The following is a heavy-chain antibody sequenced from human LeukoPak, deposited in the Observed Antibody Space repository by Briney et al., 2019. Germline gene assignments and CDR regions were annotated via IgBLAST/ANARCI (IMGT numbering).Heavy chain of an antibody. CDR3: TTDLNQRLKWFGNPLDH. CDR1: GFSFTYAW. D-gene: IGHD3-10*01. Sequence: GGALRLSCVASGFSFTYAWMSWVRQAPGKGLQWVGHIRSETDGATTDYAAAVQGRFTISRDDSKKMLYLEMNSLKTEDTAVYYCTTDLNQRLKWFGNPLDHWGQGTPVTVSS. CDR2: IRSETDGATT. J-gene: IGHJ4*02. V-gene: IGHV3-15*01.